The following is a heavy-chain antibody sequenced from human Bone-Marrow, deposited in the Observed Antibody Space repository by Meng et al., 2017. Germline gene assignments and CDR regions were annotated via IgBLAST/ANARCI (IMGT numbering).Heavy chain of an antibody. Sequence: QGQLVQCGDEVKKPGAEVKVSCKASGYTFPDYWLHWVRRAPGQGLEWMGRINPKSGDTHYAQRFQGRVTMTGDTSISTAYMELSGLRSDDTAMYYCARDEDISAAGKLFGDYWGQGTLVTVSS. V-gene: IGHV1-2*06. CDR3: ARDEDISAAGKLFGDY. CDR2: INPKSGDT. D-gene: IGHD6-13*01. CDR1: GYTFPDYW. J-gene: IGHJ4*02.